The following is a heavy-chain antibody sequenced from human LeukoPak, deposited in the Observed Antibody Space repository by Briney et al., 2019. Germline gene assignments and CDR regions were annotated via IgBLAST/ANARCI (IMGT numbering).Heavy chain of an antibody. CDR2: IIGSGGRT. V-gene: IGHV3-23*01. J-gene: IGHJ4*02. D-gene: IGHD1-1*01. Sequence: SGGSLRLSCAASGFTFSRYSMSWVRQAPGKGLEWVSAIIGSGGRTYYADSVKGRFTISRDNSKNTLYLQINSLRAEDTAVYYCAKELESTGYFDSWGQGTLLTVSS. CDR3: AKELESTGYFDS. CDR1: GFTFSRYS.